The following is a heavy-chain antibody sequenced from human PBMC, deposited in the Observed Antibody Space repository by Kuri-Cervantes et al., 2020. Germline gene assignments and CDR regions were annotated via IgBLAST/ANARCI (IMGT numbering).Heavy chain of an antibody. CDR2: IYYSGST. D-gene: IGHD1-26*01. Sequence: ESLKISCAASGFTFSDYDMHWVRQAPGKGLEWVGSIYYSGSTYYNPSLKSRVTISVDTSKNQFSLKLSSVTAADTAVYYCASSGSYYYNWFDPWGQGTLVTVSS. CDR1: GFTFSDYD. J-gene: IGHJ5*02. CDR3: ASSGSYYYNWFDP. V-gene: IGHV4-38-2*01.